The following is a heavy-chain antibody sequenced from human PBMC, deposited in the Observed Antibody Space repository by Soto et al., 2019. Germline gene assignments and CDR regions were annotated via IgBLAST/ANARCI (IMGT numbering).Heavy chain of an antibody. V-gene: IGHV3-48*03. Sequence: EVQLVESGGGLVQPGGSLRLSCAASGFTFSSSEMYWVRQAPGKGLEWISYIHPGCQTIFYAESVKGRFTISRDNAKHSVYLQMNSLRAEDTAVYYCARRGSRWGRGTKVTVSS. CDR1: GFTFSSSE. D-gene: IGHD2-15*01. CDR2: IHPGCQTI. J-gene: IGHJ3*01. CDR3: ARRGSR.